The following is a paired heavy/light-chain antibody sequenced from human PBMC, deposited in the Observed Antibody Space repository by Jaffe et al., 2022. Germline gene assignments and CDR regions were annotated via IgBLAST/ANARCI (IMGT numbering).Heavy chain of an antibody. V-gene: IGHV3-7*05. CDR3: ARDEGGILGPYCSGTNCYYPLDY. CDR1: GFTFSSYW. J-gene: IGHJ4*02. Sequence: EVQLVESGGGLVQPGGSLRLSCAASGFTFSSYWMSWVRQAPGKGLEWVANIKQDGSEKYYVDSANGRFTISRDNAQNSLYLQMNSLRAEDTAVYYCARDEGGILGPYCSGTNCYYPLDYWGQGTLVTVSS. CDR2: IKQDGSEK. D-gene: IGHD2-2*01.
Light chain of an antibody. J-gene: IGKJ5*01. V-gene: IGKV1-17*03. CDR3: LQHNSYPIT. Sequence: DIQMTQSPSAMSASVGDRVTITCRASQGISNYLTWFQQKPGKVPKRLIYASSSLQSGVPSRFSGSGSGTEFTLTISSLQPEDFATYYCLQHNSYPITFGQGTRLEIK. CDR2: ASS. CDR1: QGISNY.